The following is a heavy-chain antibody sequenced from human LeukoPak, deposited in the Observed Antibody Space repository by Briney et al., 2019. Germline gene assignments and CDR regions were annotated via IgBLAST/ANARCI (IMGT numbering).Heavy chain of an antibody. V-gene: IGHV4-59*08. Sequence: SGTLSLTCTVSGGSISSYYWSWIRQPPGKGLEWIGYIYYSGSTNYNPSLKSRVTISVDTSKNQFSLKLSSVTAADTAVYYCARRDCSSTSCYGSAYNWFDPWGQGTLVTVSS. D-gene: IGHD2-2*01. CDR3: ARRDCSSTSCYGSAYNWFDP. J-gene: IGHJ5*02. CDR1: GGSISSYY. CDR2: IYYSGST.